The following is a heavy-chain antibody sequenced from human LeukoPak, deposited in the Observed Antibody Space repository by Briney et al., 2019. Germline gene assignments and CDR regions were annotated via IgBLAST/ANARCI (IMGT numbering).Heavy chain of an antibody. V-gene: IGHV4-28*01. J-gene: IGHJ4*02. Sequence: SETLSLTCAVSGYSISSNNWWAWIRQPPGKGLEWIGYIYYSGNTYYNPYNPSLTSRVTMSVDTSKNQFSLKLDSVTEIDTAMYYCARQKGYSSGWYLDYWGQGTLVTVSS. CDR1: GYSISSNNW. CDR3: ARQKGYSSGWYLDY. CDR2: IYYSGNT. D-gene: IGHD6-19*01.